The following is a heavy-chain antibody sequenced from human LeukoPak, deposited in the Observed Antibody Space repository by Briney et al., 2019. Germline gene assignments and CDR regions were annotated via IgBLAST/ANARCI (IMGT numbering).Heavy chain of an antibody. CDR2: INHSGST. D-gene: IGHD3-10*01. CDR1: GGSFSGYY. Sequence: SETLSLTCAVYGGSFSGYYWSWIRQPPGKGLEWIGEINHSGSTNYNPSLKSRVTISVDTSKNQFSLKLSSVTAADTAVYYCARKFGDYFDYWGQGTLVTVSS. CDR3: ARKFGDYFDY. V-gene: IGHV4-34*01. J-gene: IGHJ4*02.